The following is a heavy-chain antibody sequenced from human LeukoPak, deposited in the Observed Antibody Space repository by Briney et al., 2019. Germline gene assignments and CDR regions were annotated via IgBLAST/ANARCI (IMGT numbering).Heavy chain of an antibody. D-gene: IGHD3-10*01. CDR1: GGTFSSYA. V-gene: IGHV1-69*13. J-gene: IGHJ4*02. CDR2: IIPIFGTA. CDR3: ARDGSGSYYRSFDY. Sequence: ASVKVSCKASGGTFSSYAISWVRQAPGQGLEWMGGIIPIFGTANYAQKFQGRVTITADESMSTAYMELSSLRSEDTAVYYCARDGSGSYYRSFDYWGQGTLVTVSS.